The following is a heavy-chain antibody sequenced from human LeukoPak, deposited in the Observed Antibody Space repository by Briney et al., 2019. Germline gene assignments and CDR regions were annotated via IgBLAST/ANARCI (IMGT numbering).Heavy chain of an antibody. V-gene: IGHV4-38-2*01. CDR2: IYHSGST. J-gene: IGHJ4*02. CDR1: GYSISSGYY. CDR3: ARQGAVVVITTSFDY. Sequence: SETLSLTCAVSGYSISSGYYWGWIRQPPGKGLEWIGSIYHSGSTYCNPSLKSRVTISVDTSKNQFSLKLSSVTAADTAVYYCARQGAVVVITTSFDYWGQGTLVTVSS. D-gene: IGHD3-22*01.